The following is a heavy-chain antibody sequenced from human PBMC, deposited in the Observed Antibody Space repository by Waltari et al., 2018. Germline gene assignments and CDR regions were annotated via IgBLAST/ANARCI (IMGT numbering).Heavy chain of an antibody. CDR3: ASGSLSSDYGGYGWFDP. CDR1: GYSISSGYY. CDR2: ISHSGST. Sequence: QVQLQESGPGLVKPSETLSLTCAVSGYSISSGYYWGWIRQPPGKGLEWIGSISHSGSTHYNPSLKSRVTISVDTSKNQFSLKLSSVTAADTAVYYCASGSLSSDYGGYGWFDPWGQGTLVTVSS. V-gene: IGHV4-38-2*01. J-gene: IGHJ5*02. D-gene: IGHD4-17*01.